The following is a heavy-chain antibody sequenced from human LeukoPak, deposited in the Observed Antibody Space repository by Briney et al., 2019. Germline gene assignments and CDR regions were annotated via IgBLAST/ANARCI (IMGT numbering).Heavy chain of an antibody. J-gene: IGHJ4*02. CDR3: VRVVTTRSGWYHFDN. CDR2: SATTKPNSCTT. CDR1: GFSIADHH. D-gene: IGHD6-13*01. Sequence: PGGSLRLSCAGAGFSIADHHMDWVRQAPGTGREWIGRSATTKPNSCTTQYAASVRGRFTISRDDSQNSLYLHLNSLKTEDTAVYYCVRVVTTRSGWYHFDNWGLGTLVSVSP. V-gene: IGHV3-72*01.